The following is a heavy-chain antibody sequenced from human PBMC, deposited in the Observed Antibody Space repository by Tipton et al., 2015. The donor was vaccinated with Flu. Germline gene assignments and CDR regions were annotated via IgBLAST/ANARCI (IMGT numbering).Heavy chain of an antibody. CDR2: IYTSGST. V-gene: IGHV4-4*07. J-gene: IGHJ5*02. CDR1: GGSISSYY. Sequence: TLSLTCTVSGGSISSYYWSWIRQPAGKGLEWIGRIYTSGSTNYNPSLKSRVTMSEDTSKNQFSLKLSSVTAADTAVYYCARSSPYYYDSSGYPNWFDPWGQGTLVTVSS. CDR3: ARSSPYYYDSSGYPNWFDP. D-gene: IGHD3-22*01.